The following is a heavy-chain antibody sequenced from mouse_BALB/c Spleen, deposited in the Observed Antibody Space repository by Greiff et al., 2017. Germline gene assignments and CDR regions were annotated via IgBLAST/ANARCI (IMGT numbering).Heavy chain of an antibody. CDR1: GFTFRSYA. D-gene: IGHD1-1*01. Sequence: EVKLVESGGGLVKPGGSLKLSCAASGFTFRSYAMSWVRQTPEKRLEWVASISSGGSTYYPDSVKGRFTISRDNARNILYLQMSSLRSEDTAMYYCARGGYGSLYYAMDYWGQGTSVTVSS. CDR3: ARGGYGSLYYAMDY. J-gene: IGHJ4*01. CDR2: ISSGGST. V-gene: IGHV5-6-5*01.